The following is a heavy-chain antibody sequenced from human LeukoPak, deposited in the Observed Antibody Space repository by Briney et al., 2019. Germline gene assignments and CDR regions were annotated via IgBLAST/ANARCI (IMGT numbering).Heavy chain of an antibody. D-gene: IGHD3-3*01. CDR1: GGPINFY. Sequence: PETLSLTCSVSGGPINFYWSWIRQSPGKGLEWIGCIYPNGSTSYNSPLKSRVTISLDTSKKQVSLMLKSVTAADTAMYYCARDVRRALRFNNFYPYFGMDVWGKGTTVIVST. J-gene: IGHJ6*04. CDR3: ARDVRRALRFNNFYPYFGMDV. V-gene: IGHV4-59*01. CDR2: IYPNGST.